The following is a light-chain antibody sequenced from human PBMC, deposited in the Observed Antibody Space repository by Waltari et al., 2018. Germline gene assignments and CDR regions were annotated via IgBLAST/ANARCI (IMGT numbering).Light chain of an antibody. CDR3: QQYNNWPFT. J-gene: IGKJ4*01. CDR2: GAS. Sequence: EIVMTQSPATLSVSPGESATLSCRASQSVSSNLAWYQQKPGQAPRLIIYGASTRATGIPARFSGSGSGTEFTLTISSLQSEDFAVYYCQQYNNWPFTFGGGTKVEIK. V-gene: IGKV3-15*01. CDR1: QSVSSN.